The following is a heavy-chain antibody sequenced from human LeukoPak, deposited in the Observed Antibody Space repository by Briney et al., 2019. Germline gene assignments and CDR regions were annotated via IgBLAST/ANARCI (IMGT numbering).Heavy chain of an antibody. V-gene: IGHV1-69*02. CDR3: ARSPRWLQSVFDY. Sequence: SVKVSCKASGGTFSSYTISWVRQAPGQGLEWMGRIIPILGIANYAQKFQGRVTITADKSTSTAYMELSSLRSEDTAVYYCARSPRWLQSVFDYWGQGTLVTVSS. CDR1: GGTFSSYT. CDR2: IIPILGIA. J-gene: IGHJ4*02. D-gene: IGHD5-24*01.